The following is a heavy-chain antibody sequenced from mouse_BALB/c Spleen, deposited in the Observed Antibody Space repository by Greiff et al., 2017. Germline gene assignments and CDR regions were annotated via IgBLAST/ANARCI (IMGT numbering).Heavy chain of an antibody. J-gene: IGHJ3*01. CDR3: ARGWLLRGFAY. CDR1: GFTFSDYY. D-gene: IGHD2-3*01. V-gene: IGHV5-4*02. Sequence: DVMLVESGGGLVKPGGSLKLSCAASGFTFSDYYMYWVRQTPEKRLEWVATISDGGSYTYYPDSVKGRFTISRDNAKNNLYLQMSSLKSEDTAMYYCARGWLLRGFAYWGQGTLVTVSA. CDR2: ISDGGSYT.